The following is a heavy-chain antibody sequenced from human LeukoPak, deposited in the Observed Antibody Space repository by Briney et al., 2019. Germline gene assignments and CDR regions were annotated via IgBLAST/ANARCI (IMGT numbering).Heavy chain of an antibody. CDR3: ARDRYSSGWSRHDY. CDR2: INPNSGGT. D-gene: IGHD6-19*01. CDR1: GYTFTGYY. V-gene: IGHV1-2*02. Sequence: ASVKVSCKASGYTFTGYYMHWVRQAPGQGREWMGWINPNSGGTNYAQKFQGRVTMTRDTSISTAYMELSRLRSDDTAVYCCARDRYSSGWSRHDYWGQGTLVTVSS. J-gene: IGHJ4*02.